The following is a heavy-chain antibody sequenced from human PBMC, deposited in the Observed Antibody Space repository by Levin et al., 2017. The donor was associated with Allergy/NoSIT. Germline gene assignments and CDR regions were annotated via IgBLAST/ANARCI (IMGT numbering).Heavy chain of an antibody. D-gene: IGHD3-10*01. CDR1: GFTFSSYA. CDR2: ISYDGSNK. Sequence: LSLTCAASGFTFSSYAMHWVRQAPGKGLEWVAVISYDGSNKYYADSVKGRFTISRDNSKNTLYLQMNSLRAEDTAVYYCARDGGGYYYGSGSRKRYYFDYWGQGPLVTVSS. CDR3: ARDGGGYYYGSGSRKRYYFDY. J-gene: IGHJ4*02. V-gene: IGHV3-30-3*01.